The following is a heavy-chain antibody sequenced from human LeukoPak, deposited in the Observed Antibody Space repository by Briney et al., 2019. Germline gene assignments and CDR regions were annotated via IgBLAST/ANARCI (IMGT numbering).Heavy chain of an antibody. Sequence: PGGALRLSCAAPGFTFSDYYMSWIREAPGKGVEWVSYISGSGNIIYYADSLKGQFTISRDNAKNSLYLQMNSLRAEGTAVYYCARYDYGDLLRDVWGQGTRVSVSS. CDR1: GFTFSDYY. CDR3: ARYDYGDLLRDV. CDR2: ISGSGNII. D-gene: IGHD4-17*01. V-gene: IGHV3-11*01. J-gene: IGHJ6*02.